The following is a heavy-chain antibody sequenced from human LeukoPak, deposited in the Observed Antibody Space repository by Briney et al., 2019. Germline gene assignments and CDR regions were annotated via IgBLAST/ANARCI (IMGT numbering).Heavy chain of an antibody. J-gene: IGHJ4*02. CDR1: GFTFSSSA. CDR3: ARGGLYSSGPGADY. D-gene: IGHD6-19*01. CDR2: ISGSGSGGST. V-gene: IGHV3-23*01. Sequence: GGSLRLSCAASGFTFSSSAMSWVRQAPGKGLEWVSSISGSGSGGSTYYADSVKGRFTISRDNSKNTLYLQMNSLRAEDTAVYYCARGGLYSSGPGADYWGQGTLVTVSS.